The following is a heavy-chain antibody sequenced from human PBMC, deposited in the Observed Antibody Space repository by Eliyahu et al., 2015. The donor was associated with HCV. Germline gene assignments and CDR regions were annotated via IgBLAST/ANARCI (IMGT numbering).Heavy chain of an antibody. CDR1: GFALSSYH. Sequence: EVQVLESGGGLIQPGGSLRXSXATSGFALSSYHLAWVRQXPGKGLXWVSTSTDNGDRTFYADSVKGRFTISRDNSKNMLYLQMNSLRAEDTAIYYCVRYTQRGSPSSWGQGTLVTVSS. V-gene: IGHV3-23*01. CDR3: VRYTQRGSPSS. D-gene: IGHD5-12*01. J-gene: IGHJ5*02. CDR2: STDNGDRT.